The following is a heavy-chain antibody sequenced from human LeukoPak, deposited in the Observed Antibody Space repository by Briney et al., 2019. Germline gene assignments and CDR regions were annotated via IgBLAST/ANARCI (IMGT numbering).Heavy chain of an antibody. D-gene: IGHD6-19*01. V-gene: IGHV4-39*01. J-gene: IGHJ4*02. CDR1: GCSISSSGYY. CDR2: MSHSGRT. CDR3: GRRTDSSGWSHFDY. Sequence: PSENLSLTCTVSGCSISSSGYYWGWIRQPPGKGLEWIGSMSHSGRTYYNPSLKSRVTISVETSKNQFSLKLTAVSAADTAEYDCGRRTDSSGWSHFDYWGQGTLVTVSS.